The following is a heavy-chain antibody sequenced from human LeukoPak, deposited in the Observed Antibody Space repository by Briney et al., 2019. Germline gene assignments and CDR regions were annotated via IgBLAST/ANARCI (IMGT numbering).Heavy chain of an antibody. CDR2: IYSAGST. J-gene: IGHJ6*03. V-gene: IGHV3-66*02. CDR1: GLTVSSNY. CDR3: TRDRLGCNNDRSYGSYYYYMDV. D-gene: IGHD5-18*01. Sequence: PGGSLRLSCAASGLTVSSNYMSWVRQAPGKGLEWVSIIYSAGSTYYADSVKGRFTISRDNSKNTLYLQMNSVRAEDTAVYYCTRDRLGCNNDRSYGSYYYYMDVWGKGTTVTVSS.